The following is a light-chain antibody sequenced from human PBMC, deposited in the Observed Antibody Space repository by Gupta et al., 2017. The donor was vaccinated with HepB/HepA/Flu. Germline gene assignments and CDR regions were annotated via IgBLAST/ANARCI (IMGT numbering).Light chain of an antibody. J-gene: IGKJ3*01. Sequence: EIVLTQSPGTLSWSPGERATLSCRASQSVSSSYLAWYQQKPGQAPRLLIYGASSRATGIPDRFSGSGSGTDFTLTISRLEPEDFAVYYCQQYGNSSFIFGPGTKVDAK. CDR3: QQYGNSSFI. V-gene: IGKV3-20*01. CDR2: GAS. CDR1: QSVSSSY.